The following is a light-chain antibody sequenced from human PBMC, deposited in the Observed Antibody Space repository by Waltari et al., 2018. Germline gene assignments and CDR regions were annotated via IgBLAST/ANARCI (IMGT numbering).Light chain of an antibody. CDR1: SGHSSNV. CDR2: VNSDGSH. CDR3: QTGGHGTWV. V-gene: IGLV4-69*01. Sequence: QLVLTQSPSASASLGASVKLTCTLSSGHSSNVIAWLQQQPEKGPRYLMKVNSDGSHSKGDKIPDRFSGYSAGTEHYLTISSLQSEDEADYYCQTGGHGTWVFGGGTKLTVL. J-gene: IGLJ3*02.